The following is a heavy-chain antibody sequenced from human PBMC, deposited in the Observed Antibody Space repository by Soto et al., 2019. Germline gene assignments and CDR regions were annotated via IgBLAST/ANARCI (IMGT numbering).Heavy chain of an antibody. Sequence: QVQLQPWGAGLLKPSETLSLTCAVYGGSFSDYYWSWIRQPAGKGLEWIGEINHSGSTNYNPSLNCRLTISVDTSNNQFSLKVSSVTAADTAVYYCARGRPPPGYCRTTSCYDGRPFDPWGQGTLVTVSS. CDR3: ARGRPPPGYCRTTSCYDGRPFDP. V-gene: IGHV4-34*01. CDR1: GGSFSDYY. CDR2: INHSGST. J-gene: IGHJ5*02. D-gene: IGHD2-2*01.